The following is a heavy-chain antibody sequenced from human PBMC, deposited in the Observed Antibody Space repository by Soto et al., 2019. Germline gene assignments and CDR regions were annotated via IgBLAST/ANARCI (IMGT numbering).Heavy chain of an antibody. CDR1: GFALRNYS. D-gene: IGHD6-19*01. CDR2: ISGSGGTT. J-gene: IGHJ3*02. CDR3: AKTANGWFSAFDI. V-gene: IGHV3-23*04. Sequence: EVQVVESGGGLVQPGGSLRLSCAASGFALRNYSMHWVRQAPGKGLEWVSAISGSGGTTYYADSVKGRFTFSRDNSKNTLYLQMNSLRAEDTAVYYCAKTANGWFSAFDIWGQGTMVTVSS.